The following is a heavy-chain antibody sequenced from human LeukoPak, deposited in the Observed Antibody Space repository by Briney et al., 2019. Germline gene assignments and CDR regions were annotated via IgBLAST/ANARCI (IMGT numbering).Heavy chain of an antibody. J-gene: IGHJ4*02. CDR3: ARGRDYVWGSYRRTYYFDY. Sequence: ASVKVSCKASGYTFTSYCMHWVRQAPGQGLEWMGIINPSGGSTSYAQKFQGRVTMTRDTSTSTVYMELSSLRSDDTAVYYCARGRDYVWGSYRRTYYFDYWGQGTLVTVSS. V-gene: IGHV1-46*01. CDR2: INPSGGST. CDR1: GYTFTSYC. D-gene: IGHD3-16*02.